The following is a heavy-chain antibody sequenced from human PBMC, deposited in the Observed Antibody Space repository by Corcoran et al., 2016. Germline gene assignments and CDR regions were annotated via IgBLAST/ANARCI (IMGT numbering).Heavy chain of an antibody. D-gene: IGHD2-21*02. V-gene: IGHV1-46*01. J-gene: IGHJ6*02. Sequence: QVQLVQSGAEVKKPGASVKVSCKASEYTFTSYYMKWVRQAPGQGLEWMGIINPSGGSTSYAQKFQGRVTMTRDTSTSTGYMELSSLRSEDTAGDYCARIPGEGDTRYYSYGMDVWGQGTTVTVSS. CDR2: INPSGGST. CDR1: EYTFTSYY. CDR3: ARIPGEGDTRYYSYGMDV.